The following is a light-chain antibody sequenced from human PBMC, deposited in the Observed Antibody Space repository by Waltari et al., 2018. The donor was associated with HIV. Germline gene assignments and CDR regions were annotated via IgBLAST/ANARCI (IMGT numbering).Light chain of an antibody. CDR3: CSYTGTNPFLL. V-gene: IGLV2-23*02. CDR2: EVT. Sequence: QSALTQPASVSGSPGQSVTISCTGTNSNVGSYNLVSWYQQHPGIAHKVIIYEVTQRPSGVCILFSSSKSGNTASLTISGHQAEDEANLYCCSYTGTNPFLLFGGGTKLTVL. CDR1: NSNVGSYNL. J-gene: IGLJ2*01.